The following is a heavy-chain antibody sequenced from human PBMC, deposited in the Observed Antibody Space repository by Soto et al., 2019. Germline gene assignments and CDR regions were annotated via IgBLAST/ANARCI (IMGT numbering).Heavy chain of an antibody. CDR1: GGSISSYY. CDR2: IYYSGST. Sequence: KPSETLSLTCTVSGGSISSYYWSWIRQPPGKGLEWIGYIYYSGSTNYNPSLKSRVTISVDTSKNQFSLKLSSVTAADTAVYYCARGANYDFWSGYPAYYYYYGMDVWGQGTTVTVSS. V-gene: IGHV4-59*01. J-gene: IGHJ6*02. D-gene: IGHD3-3*01. CDR3: ARGANYDFWSGYPAYYYYYGMDV.